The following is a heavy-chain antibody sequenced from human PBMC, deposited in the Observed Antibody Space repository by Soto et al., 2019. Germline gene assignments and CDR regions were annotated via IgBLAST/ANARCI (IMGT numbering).Heavy chain of an antibody. J-gene: IGHJ6*02. V-gene: IGHV1-2*04. CDR2: INPNSGGT. D-gene: IGHD3-22*01. CDR1: GYTFTGYY. CDR3: ARDHYYYSSGYEVYYYGMDV. Sequence: ASVKVSCKASGYTFTGYYMHWVRQAPGQGLEWMGWINPNSGGTNYAQKFQGWVTMTRDTSIGTAYMELSRLRSDDTAVYYCARDHYYYSSGYEVYYYGMDVSGQGTTVPVSS.